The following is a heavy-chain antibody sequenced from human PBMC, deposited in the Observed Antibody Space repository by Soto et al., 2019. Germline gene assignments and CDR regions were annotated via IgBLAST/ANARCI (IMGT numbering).Heavy chain of an antibody. CDR1: GYTFTSYG. J-gene: IGHJ4*02. CDR2: MNPNSGNT. Sequence: ASVKVSCKASGYTFTSYGITWVRQATGQGLEWMGWMNPNSGNTGSAQKFQGRVTMTRNTSISTAYMELSSLRSEDTAVYYCARGYYDSSGYYPTDYWGQGTLVTVSS. D-gene: IGHD3-22*01. CDR3: ARGYYDSSGYYPTDY. V-gene: IGHV1-8*01.